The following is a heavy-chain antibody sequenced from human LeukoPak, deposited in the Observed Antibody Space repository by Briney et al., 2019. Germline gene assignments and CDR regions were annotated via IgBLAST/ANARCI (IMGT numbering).Heavy chain of an antibody. J-gene: IGHJ5*02. Sequence: ASETLSLTCTVSGGSISSYYWSWIRQPPGKGLEWIGYIYYSGSTNYNPSLKSRVTISLDTSKNQFSLKLSSVTAADTAVYYCARVSGSFTDNWFDPWGQGTLVTVPS. CDR1: GGSISSYY. CDR2: IYYSGST. CDR3: ARVSGSFTDNWFDP. D-gene: IGHD1-26*01. V-gene: IGHV4-59*01.